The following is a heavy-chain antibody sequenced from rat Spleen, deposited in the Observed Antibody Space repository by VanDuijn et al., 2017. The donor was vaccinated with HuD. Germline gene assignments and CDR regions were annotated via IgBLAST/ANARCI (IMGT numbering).Heavy chain of an antibody. J-gene: IGHJ2*01. D-gene: IGHD1-9*01. Sequence: EVQLVESDGGLVQPGRSLKLSCVASGFTFNNYWMTWIRQAPGKGLEWVASITNTGGSTYYPDSVKGRLTISRDNAKSTLYRQMDSLRSEDTATYSCARRDYGYTDYFDFGGQGVMVTFSP. CDR1: GFTFNNYW. CDR3: ARRDYGYTDYFDF. CDR2: ITNTGGST. V-gene: IGHV5-31*01.